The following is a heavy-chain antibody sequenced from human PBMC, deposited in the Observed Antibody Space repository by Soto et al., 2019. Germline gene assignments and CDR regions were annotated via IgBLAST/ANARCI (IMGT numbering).Heavy chain of an antibody. J-gene: IGHJ3*02. CDR2: MWYDGTNK. V-gene: IGHV3-33*01. D-gene: IGHD3-16*01. CDR1: GFTFRIYS. Sequence: PGGSLRLSCAASGFTFRIYSMHWVRQSPGKGLEWVAVMWYDGTNKYHGESVKGRFTISRDNSENTLYLKMNSLRVEDTAVYYCARDATFGTKGGSFDIWGHGTLVTVSS. CDR3: ARDATFGTKGGSFDI.